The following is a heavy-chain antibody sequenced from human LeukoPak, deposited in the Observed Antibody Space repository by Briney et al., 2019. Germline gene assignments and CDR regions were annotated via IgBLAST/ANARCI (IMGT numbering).Heavy chain of an antibody. J-gene: IGHJ3*02. D-gene: IGHD2-15*01. CDR1: GGSISSYY. V-gene: IGHV4-59*01. CDR3: ARSRDDCSGGSCYSHAFDI. Sequence: SETLSLTCTVSGGSISSYYWSWIRQPPGKGLEWIGYIYYSGSTNYNPSLKSRVTISVDTSKNQFSLKLSSVTAADTAVYYCARSRDDCSGGSCYSHAFDIWGQGTTVTVSS. CDR2: IYYSGST.